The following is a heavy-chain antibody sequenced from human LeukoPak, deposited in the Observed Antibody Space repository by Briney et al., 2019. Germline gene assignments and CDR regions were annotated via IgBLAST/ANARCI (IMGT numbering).Heavy chain of an antibody. CDR1: GGSISSYY. Sequence: PSETLSLTCTVSGGSISSYYWSRIRQPPGKGLEWIGYIYYSGSTNYNPSLKSRVTISVDTSKNQFSLELSSVTAADTAVFYCARERRELLWFGELSYYFDYWGQGTLVTVSS. D-gene: IGHD3-10*01. CDR3: ARERRELLWFGELSYYFDY. CDR2: IYYSGST. J-gene: IGHJ4*02. V-gene: IGHV4-59*01.